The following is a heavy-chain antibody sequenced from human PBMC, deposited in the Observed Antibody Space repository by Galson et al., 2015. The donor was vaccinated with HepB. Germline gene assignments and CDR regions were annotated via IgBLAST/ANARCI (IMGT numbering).Heavy chain of an antibody. V-gene: IGHV4-59*01. CDR2: IYYSGST. CDR1: GGSISSYY. Sequence: SETLSLTCTVSGGSISSYYWNWIRQPPGKGLEWIGYIYYSGSTNYNPTLKSRVTISVDTSKNQFSLKLTSVTAADTAVYYCARDRAAVDGEDGLDVWGQGTTVTVSS. D-gene: IGHD6-19*01. J-gene: IGHJ6*02. CDR3: ARDRAAVDGEDGLDV.